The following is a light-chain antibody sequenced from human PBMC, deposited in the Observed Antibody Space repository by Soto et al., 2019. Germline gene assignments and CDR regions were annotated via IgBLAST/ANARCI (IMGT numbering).Light chain of an antibody. CDR3: QKYFTSTLT. V-gene: IGKV4-1*01. Sequence: DIVMTQSPDSLAVSLGERATITCKSSQSFLHTCNNKNHLAWYQQKPGQPPKMIIYWASTRESGVPDRFSGSESRTDFTLTISSPRAEDVAVYSCQKYFTSTLTFGGGTEVEIK. CDR1: QSFLHTCNNKNH. J-gene: IGKJ4*01. CDR2: WAS.